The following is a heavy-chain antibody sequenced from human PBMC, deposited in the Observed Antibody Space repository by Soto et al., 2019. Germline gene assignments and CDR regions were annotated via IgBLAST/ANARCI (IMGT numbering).Heavy chain of an antibody. Sequence: GGSLRLSCAASGFTFSGSAMHWVRQASGKGLEWVGRIRSKANSYATAYAASVKGRFTISRDDSKNTAYLQMNSLKTEDTAVYYCTRDHLSGEYSGCTDYWGQGTLVTVSS. CDR3: TRDHLSGEYSGCTDY. CDR1: GFTFSGSA. V-gene: IGHV3-73*01. CDR2: IRSKANSYAT. J-gene: IGHJ4*02. D-gene: IGHD5-12*01.